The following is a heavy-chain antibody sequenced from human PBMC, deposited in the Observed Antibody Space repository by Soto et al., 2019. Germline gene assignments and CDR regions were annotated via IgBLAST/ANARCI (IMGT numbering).Heavy chain of an antibody. Sequence: VGSLGLSCADSGFTVSSTYLTWVRQAPGKGLEWVAILYAGTDTVYADSVKGRFTISRDSSKNTFYLQMNSLRAEDTAMYFCARSRYTGSYSSRFLDYWGQGSLVTVSS. CDR3: ARSRYTGSYSSRFLDY. V-gene: IGHV3-53*01. D-gene: IGHD2-15*01. J-gene: IGHJ4*02. CDR2: LYAGTDT. CDR1: GFTVSSTY.